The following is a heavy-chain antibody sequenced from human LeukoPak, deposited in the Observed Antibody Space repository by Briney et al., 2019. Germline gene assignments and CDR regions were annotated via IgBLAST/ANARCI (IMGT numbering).Heavy chain of an antibody. J-gene: IGHJ5*02. CDR3: AGKRGSSSSPPNNWFDP. D-gene: IGHD6-6*01. V-gene: IGHV3-30*19. Sequence: PGGSLRLSCAASGFTFSSYGMHWVRQAPGKGLEWVAVISYDGSNKYYADSVKGRFTISRDNSKNTLYLQMNSLRAEDTAVYYCAGKRGSSSSPPNNWFDPWGQGTLVTVSS. CDR1: GFTFSSYG. CDR2: ISYDGSNK.